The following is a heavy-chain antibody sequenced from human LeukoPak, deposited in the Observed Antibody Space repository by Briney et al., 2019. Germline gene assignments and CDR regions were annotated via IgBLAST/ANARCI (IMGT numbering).Heavy chain of an antibody. CDR1: GFTFSSYD. CDR3: ARSQGYCSGGSCYLFDY. J-gene: IGHJ4*02. D-gene: IGHD2-15*01. V-gene: IGHV3-13*01. CDR2: IGTAGDT. Sequence: GGSLRLSCAASGFTFSSYDMHWVRKATGKGLEWVSAIGTAGDTYYPGSVKGRFTISRENAKNSLYLQMNSLRAGDTAVYYCARSQGYCSGGSCYLFDYWGQGTLVTVSS.